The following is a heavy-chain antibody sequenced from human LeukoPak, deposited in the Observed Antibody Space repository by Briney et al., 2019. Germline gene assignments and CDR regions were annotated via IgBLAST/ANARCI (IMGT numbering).Heavy chain of an antibody. CDR3: AKQIGQGGAFDV. Sequence: GGSLRLSCAASGFTFSSYSMNWVRQAPGKGLEWVSYISSSSSTIYYADSVKGRFTISRDNSKNTLYLQMNSLRAEDTAVYYCAKQIGQGGAFDVWGQGTMVTVSS. D-gene: IGHD1/OR15-1a*01. CDR2: ISSSSSTI. CDR1: GFTFSSYS. J-gene: IGHJ3*01. V-gene: IGHV3-48*01.